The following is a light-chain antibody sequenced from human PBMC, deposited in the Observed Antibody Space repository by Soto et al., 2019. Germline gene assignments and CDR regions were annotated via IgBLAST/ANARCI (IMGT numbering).Light chain of an antibody. Sequence: QSVLTQPPSASGSPGQSVTISGTGTKNDIGVYDFVSWYQHHPGKAPRLIIYEGVQRPSGVPDRFSGSQSGNTASLTVSGLQAADEADYFCKSYAGSNTYVFGSGTKLTVL. CDR3: KSYAGSNTYV. V-gene: IGLV2-8*01. CDR1: KNDIGVYDF. J-gene: IGLJ1*01. CDR2: EGV.